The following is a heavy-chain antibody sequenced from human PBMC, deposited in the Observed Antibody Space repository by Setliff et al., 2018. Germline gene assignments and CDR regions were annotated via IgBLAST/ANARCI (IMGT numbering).Heavy chain of an antibody. CDR2: ISAYSGDT. V-gene: IGHV1-18*01. D-gene: IGHD6-19*01. J-gene: IGHJ4*02. Sequence: ASVKVSCKTSGYNFVTFGVNWVRQAPGQGLEWMGWISAYSGDTIYAQNYQGRVTMTIDTSATTVYMELQSLRSDDTAVYYCVRSSAPQVVLAADFDFWGQGTPVTVSS. CDR1: GYNFVTFG. CDR3: VRSSAPQVVLAADFDF.